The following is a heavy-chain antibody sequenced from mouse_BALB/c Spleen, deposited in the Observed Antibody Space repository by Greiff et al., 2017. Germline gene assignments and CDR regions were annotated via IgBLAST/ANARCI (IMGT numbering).Heavy chain of an antibody. V-gene: IGHV1-15*01. J-gene: IGHJ1*01. CDR3: TRGWLLWYFDV. D-gene: IGHD2-3*01. CDR2: IDPETGGT. Sequence: QVHVKQSGAELVRPGASVTLSCKASGYTFTDYEMHWVKQTPVHGLEWIGAIDPETGGTAYNQKFKGKATLTADKSSSTAYMELRSLTSEDSAVYYCTRGWLLWYFDVWGAGTTVTVSS. CDR1: GYTFTDYE.